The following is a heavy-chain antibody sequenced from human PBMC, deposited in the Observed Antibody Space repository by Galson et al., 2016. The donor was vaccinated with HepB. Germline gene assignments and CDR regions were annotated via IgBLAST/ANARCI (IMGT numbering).Heavy chain of an antibody. J-gene: IGHJ3*02. CDR3: ARGFHNPDRFDM. CDR1: DGSFSGSS. Sequence: SETLSLTCVVYDGSFSGSSWNWIRQTPGKGLEWIGEINHSGSTKYNPSLKSRVTTSVDASKNQFSLNMSSVTAADTAVYYCARGFHNPDRFDMWGQGTMVTVSS. D-gene: IGHD3-22*01. V-gene: IGHV4-34*01. CDR2: INHSGST.